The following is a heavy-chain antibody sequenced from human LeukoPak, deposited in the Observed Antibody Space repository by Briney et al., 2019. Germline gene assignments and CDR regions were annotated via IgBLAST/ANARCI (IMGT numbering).Heavy chain of an antibody. CDR1: GGSISGYP. Sequence: PSETLSPTCTVPGGSISGYPWSWVRQPPGKGLEWIGYVYYSGSTAYNPSLKSRVTISLDTSRNQFSLKLSSVTAADTAVYYCARALYFYDSGSYSYYFDYWGQGTLVTVSS. J-gene: IGHJ4*02. V-gene: IGHV4-59*01. CDR3: ARALYFYDSGSYSYYFDY. D-gene: IGHD3-10*01. CDR2: VYYSGST.